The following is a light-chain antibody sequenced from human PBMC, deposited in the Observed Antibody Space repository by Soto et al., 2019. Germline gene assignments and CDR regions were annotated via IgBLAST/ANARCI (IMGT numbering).Light chain of an antibody. Sequence: QSALTQPASVSGSPGQSITISCTGASSDVGGYNYVSWYQLHPGKAPKLIICDVSNRPSGVSNRFSGSKSGNTASLTISGLHAEDEADYYCSSYTSSSTLVFGTGTKVTVL. V-gene: IGLV2-14*01. J-gene: IGLJ1*01. CDR3: SSYTSSSTLV. CDR2: DVS. CDR1: SSDVGGYNY.